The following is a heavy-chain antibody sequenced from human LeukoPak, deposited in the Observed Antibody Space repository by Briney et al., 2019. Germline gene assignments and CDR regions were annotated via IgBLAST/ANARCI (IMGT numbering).Heavy chain of an antibody. CDR3: AKSMDILTGYLWSLDY. J-gene: IGHJ4*02. Sequence: QTGGSLRLSCAASGFTFRSYAMHWVRQAPGKGLEWVAVLSYDGTNKYYADSVKGRFTISRDNSKNTLYLQMNSLRAEDTAVYYCAKSMDILTGYLWSLDYWGQGTLVTVSS. CDR2: LSYDGTNK. CDR1: GFTFRSYA. V-gene: IGHV3-30*04. D-gene: IGHD3-9*01.